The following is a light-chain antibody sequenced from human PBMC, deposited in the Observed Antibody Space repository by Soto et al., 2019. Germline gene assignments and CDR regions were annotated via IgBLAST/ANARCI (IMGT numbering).Light chain of an antibody. CDR2: SAS. Sequence: DIQMTQSPSSLSASVGDRVTITCRAGQSIDSHLNWYQQKPGKVPKLRIYSASSLQSGVPSTFNGSGSGTDFALTVSNLQAEESVTNYCQQSYSNAAFGQGTKVEIK. J-gene: IGKJ1*01. V-gene: IGKV1-39*01. CDR1: QSIDSH. CDR3: QQSYSNAA.